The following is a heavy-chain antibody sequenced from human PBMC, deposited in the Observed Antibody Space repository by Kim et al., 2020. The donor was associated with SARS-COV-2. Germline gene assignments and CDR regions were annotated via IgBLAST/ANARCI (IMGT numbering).Heavy chain of an antibody. J-gene: IGHJ4*02. V-gene: IGHV4-30-4*01. D-gene: IGHD2-21*02. CDR2: IYYTGSS. CDR3: ARGPPIGGGDCSSH. CDR1: GGSISSGDYY. Sequence: SETLSLTCTVSGGSISSGDYYWSWIRQRPGKGLEWIGYIYYTGSSHYNPSLHSRVTISIDTSKNQFSLKLSSVTAADTAVYYCARGPPIGGGDCSSHCGEGTLVTVSS.